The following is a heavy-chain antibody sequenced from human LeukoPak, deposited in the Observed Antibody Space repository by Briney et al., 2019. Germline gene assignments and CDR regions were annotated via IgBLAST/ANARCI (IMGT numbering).Heavy chain of an antibody. CDR1: GFTVSSNY. Sequence: GGSLRLSCAASGFTVSSNYMSWVRQAPGKGLEWVSVIYSGGSTYYADSVKSRFTISRDNSKNPLYLQINSLRAEDTAVYYCARDAPRLGYDYWGQGTLVTVSS. CDR3: ARDAPRLGYDY. J-gene: IGHJ4*02. CDR2: IYSGGST. V-gene: IGHV3-53*01. D-gene: IGHD3-16*01.